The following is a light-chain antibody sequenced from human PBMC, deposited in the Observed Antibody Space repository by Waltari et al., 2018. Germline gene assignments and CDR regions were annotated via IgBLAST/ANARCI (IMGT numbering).Light chain of an antibody. CDR2: KAH. CDR1: ETVNMW. Sequence: DIQLTQSPSTLSASVGDRVTITCRANETVNMWLAWFQQKPGKVPKLLCYKAHNLDGGVPPRPSATGSGTESTLTTTSLQPDEFATPYCQQYTNYPLTFGGGTRVEI. J-gene: IGKJ4*01. V-gene: IGKV1-5*03. CDR3: QQYTNYPLT.